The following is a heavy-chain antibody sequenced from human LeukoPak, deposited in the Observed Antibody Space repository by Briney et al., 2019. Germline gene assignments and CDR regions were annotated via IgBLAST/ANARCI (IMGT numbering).Heavy chain of an antibody. Sequence: GASVKVSCKASGYTFTGYYMHWVRQAPGQGLEWMGRINPNSGGTNYAQKFQGRVTMTRDTSISTAYMELSRLRSDDTAVHYCARGTIAVAGTGFDYWGQGTLVTVSS. D-gene: IGHD6-19*01. CDR2: INPNSGGT. V-gene: IGHV1-2*06. CDR3: ARGTIAVAGTGFDY. CDR1: GYTFTGYY. J-gene: IGHJ4*02.